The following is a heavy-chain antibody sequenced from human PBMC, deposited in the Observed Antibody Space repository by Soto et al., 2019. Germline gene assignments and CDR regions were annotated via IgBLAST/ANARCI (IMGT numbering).Heavy chain of an antibody. CDR3: ARDRESVWFGELSPGY. CDR1: GFTFSSYW. V-gene: IGHV3-74*01. D-gene: IGHD3-10*01. CDR2: INSDGSST. J-gene: IGHJ4*02. Sequence: EVQLVESGGGLVQPGGSLRLSCAASGFTFSSYWMHWLRQAPGKGLVWVSRINSDGSSTSYADSVKGRFTISRDNAKNTLYLQMNSLRAEDTAVYYCARDRESVWFGELSPGYWGQGTLVTVSS.